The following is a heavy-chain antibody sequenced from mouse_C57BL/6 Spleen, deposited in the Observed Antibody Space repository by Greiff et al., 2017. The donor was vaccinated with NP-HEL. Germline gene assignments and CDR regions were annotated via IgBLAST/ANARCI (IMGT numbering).Heavy chain of an antibody. CDR2: ISSGSSTI. CDR3: ARPSYYSNYPYYFDY. J-gene: IGHJ2*01. V-gene: IGHV5-17*01. CDR1: GFTFSDYG. D-gene: IGHD2-5*01. Sequence: EVKVVESGGGLVKPGGSLKLSCAASGFTFSDYGMHWVRQAPEKGLEWVAYISSGSSTIYYADTVKGRFTISRDNAKNTLFLQMTSLRSEDTAMYYCARPSYYSNYPYYFDYWGQGTTLTVSS.